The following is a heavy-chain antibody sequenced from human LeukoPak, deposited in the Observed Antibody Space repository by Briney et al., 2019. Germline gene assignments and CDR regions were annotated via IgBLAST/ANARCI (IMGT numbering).Heavy chain of an antibody. CDR3: ARETYYYDSSGEIGFDY. Sequence: GASVKVSCKASGYTFTSYGISWVRQAPGQGLEWMGWISAYNGNTNYAQKLQGRVTMTTDTSTSTAYMELRSLRSDDTAVYYCARETYYYDSSGEIGFDYWGQGTLVTVSS. D-gene: IGHD3-22*01. CDR2: ISAYNGNT. V-gene: IGHV1-18*01. J-gene: IGHJ4*02. CDR1: GYTFTSYG.